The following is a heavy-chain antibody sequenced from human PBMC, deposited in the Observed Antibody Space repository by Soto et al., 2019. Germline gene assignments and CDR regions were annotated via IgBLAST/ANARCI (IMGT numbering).Heavy chain of an antibody. D-gene: IGHD6-6*01. V-gene: IGHV3-30*18. Sequence: GGSLRLSCAASGFTFSSYGMHCVRQGPGKGLEWVAVISYDGSNKYYADSVKGRFTISRDNSKNTLYLQMNSLRAEDTAVYYCAKETEYSSDGDRNYYYDGMDVWGQGTTVTV. CDR3: AKETEYSSDGDRNYYYDGMDV. CDR1: GFTFSSYG. CDR2: ISYDGSNK. J-gene: IGHJ6*02.